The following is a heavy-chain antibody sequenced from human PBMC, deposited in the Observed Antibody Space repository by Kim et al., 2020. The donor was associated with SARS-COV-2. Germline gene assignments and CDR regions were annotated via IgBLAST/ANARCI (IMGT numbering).Heavy chain of an antibody. Sequence: ASVKVSCKVSGYTLTELSMHWVRQAPGKGLEWMGGFDPEDGETIYAQKFQGRVTMTEDTSTDTAYMELSSLRSEDTAVYYCATGPPGLVVAVQVFDIWGQGTMVTVSS. CDR2: FDPEDGET. CDR1: GYTLTELS. V-gene: IGHV1-24*01. CDR3: ATGPPGLVVAVQVFDI. J-gene: IGHJ3*02. D-gene: IGHD2-15*01.